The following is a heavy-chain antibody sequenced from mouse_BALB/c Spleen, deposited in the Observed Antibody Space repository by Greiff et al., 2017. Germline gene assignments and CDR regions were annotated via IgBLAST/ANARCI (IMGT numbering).Heavy chain of an antibody. V-gene: IGHV1S135*01. J-gene: IGHJ4*01. CDR1: GYAFTSYN. CDR2: IDPYNGGT. D-gene: IGHD1-1*01. Sequence: VQLQQSGPELVKPGASVKVSCKASGYAFTSYNMYWVKQSHGKSLEWIGYIDPYNGGTSYNQKFKGKATLTVDKSSSTAYMHLNSLTSEDSAVYYCARAGYCYGSSYYYAMDYWGQGTSVTVSS. CDR3: ARAGYCYGSSYYYAMDY.